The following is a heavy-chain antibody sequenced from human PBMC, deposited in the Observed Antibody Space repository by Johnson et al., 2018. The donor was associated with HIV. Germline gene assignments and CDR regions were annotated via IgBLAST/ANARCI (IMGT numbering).Heavy chain of an antibody. CDR2: ISSSGSTI. CDR3: ARDPEWSAFDI. CDR1: GFTFSTYG. D-gene: IGHD3-3*01. Sequence: VQLVESGGGAVQPGGSLRLSCAASGFTFSTYGMHWVRQAPGKGLEWVSYISSSGSTIYYADSVKGRFSISRDSTKNSLYLQMNSLRVEDTAVYYCARDPEWSAFDIWGQGTMVTVSS. V-gene: IGHV3-48*03. J-gene: IGHJ3*02.